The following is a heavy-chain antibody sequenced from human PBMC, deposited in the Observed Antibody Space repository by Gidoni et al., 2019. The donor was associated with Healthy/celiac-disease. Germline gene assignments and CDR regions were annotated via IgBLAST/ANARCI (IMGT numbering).Heavy chain of an antibody. CDR1: GFTFSSYP. V-gene: IGHV3-23*04. Sequence: EVQLVESGGGLVQPGGSLRLPCAASGFTFSSYPMSWVRQAPGKGLEWVSAISGSGGSTYYADSVKGRFTISRDNSKNTLYLQMNSLRAEDTAVYYCAKDPSGTQGLSDYWGQGTLVTVSS. CDR2: ISGSGGST. D-gene: IGHD1-1*01. CDR3: AKDPSGTQGLSDY. J-gene: IGHJ4*02.